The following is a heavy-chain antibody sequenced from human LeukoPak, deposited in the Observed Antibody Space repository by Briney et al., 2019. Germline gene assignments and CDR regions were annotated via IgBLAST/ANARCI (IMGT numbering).Heavy chain of an antibody. CDR2: VYYSGST. V-gene: IGHV4-39*01. Sequence: SDTLSLTCTVSGXSISSSSYYWAWIRQPPGKGLEWIGSVYYSGSTYSNPSLQSRVTMSADTSKNQFSLRLTSVTASDTAVYYCARHRAVFDYVDYWGQGALVTVSS. CDR3: ARHRAVFDYVDY. J-gene: IGHJ4*02. D-gene: IGHD3-10*01. CDR1: GXSISSSSYY.